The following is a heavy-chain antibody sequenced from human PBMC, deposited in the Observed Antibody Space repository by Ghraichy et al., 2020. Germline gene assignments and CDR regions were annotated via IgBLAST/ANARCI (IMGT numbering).Heavy chain of an antibody. V-gene: IGHV1-69*06. CDR3: ARDGLAVAGTPPLDY. CDR2: IIPIFGTA. CDR1: GGTFSSYA. J-gene: IGHJ4*02. Sequence: SVKVSCKASGGTFSSYAISWVRQAPGQGLEWMGGIIPIFGTANYAQKFQGRVTITADKSTSTAYMELSSLRSEDTAVYYCARDGLAVAGTPPLDYWGQGTLVTVSS. D-gene: IGHD6-19*01.